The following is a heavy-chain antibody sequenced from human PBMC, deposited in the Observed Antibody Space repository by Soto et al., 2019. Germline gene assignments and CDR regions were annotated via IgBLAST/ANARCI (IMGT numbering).Heavy chain of an antibody. D-gene: IGHD6-6*01. CDR3: ATLVAKYGSSSGRFDP. J-gene: IGHJ5*02. CDR1: GGSISSTKHY. Sequence: LSLTCTVSGGSISSTKHYWGWIRQPPGKGLEWIGSIYYSGSTYYNPSLKSRVTISVDTSKNQFSLKLSSVTAADRAVYYCATLVAKYGSSSGRFDPWGQGTLVTVSS. CDR2: IYYSGST. V-gene: IGHV4-39*01.